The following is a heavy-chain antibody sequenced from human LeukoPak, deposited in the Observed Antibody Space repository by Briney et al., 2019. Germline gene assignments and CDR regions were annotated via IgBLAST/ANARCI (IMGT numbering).Heavy chain of an antibody. CDR3: ARGSADTDHDI. Sequence: GGSLRLSCEASGFTVSSSYMSWVRRAPGKGLEWVSVIYSGGSTDYKDSVKDRFIISRDNAKNSLYLQMNSLRAEDTAVYYCARGSADTDHDIWGQGTMVTVSS. CDR2: IYSGGST. V-gene: IGHV3-66*01. J-gene: IGHJ3*02. CDR1: GFTVSSSY. D-gene: IGHD5-18*01.